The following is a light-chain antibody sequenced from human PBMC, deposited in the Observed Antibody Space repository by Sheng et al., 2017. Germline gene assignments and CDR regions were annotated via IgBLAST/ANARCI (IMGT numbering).Light chain of an antibody. J-gene: IGKJ4*01. CDR3: QQYGSSPLT. CDR1: QSVSNNY. Sequence: EIVLTQSPGTLSLSPGERATLSCRASQSVSNNYLAWYQQTPGQAPRLFIYAASSRATGIPDRFSGSGSGTDFTLTISRLEPEDFAVYYCQQYGSSPLTFGGGTKVEIK. V-gene: IGKV3-20*01. CDR2: AAS.